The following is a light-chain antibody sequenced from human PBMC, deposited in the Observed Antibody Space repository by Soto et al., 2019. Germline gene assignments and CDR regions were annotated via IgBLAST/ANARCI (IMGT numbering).Light chain of an antibody. CDR3: QQRSNWPSLT. J-gene: IGKJ4*01. CDR2: DAS. CDR1: QSVGSY. V-gene: IGKV3-11*01. Sequence: EILLIPSPSTLSLSPGERATLSCGAGQSVGSYLAWYQHKPGQAPRLLISDASNRATGIPARFSGSGSETDFTLTISSLEHEDSAVYYCQQRSNWPSLTFGGGTKVDIK.